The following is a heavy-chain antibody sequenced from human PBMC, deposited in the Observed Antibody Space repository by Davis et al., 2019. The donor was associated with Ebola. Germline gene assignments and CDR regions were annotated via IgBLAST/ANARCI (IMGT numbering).Heavy chain of an antibody. CDR1: GYTFNTSY. CDR3: ARGRGHYEYSGGDY. Sequence: ASVQVSCKASGYTFNTSYVHWVRQAPGQGLEWMGIINPSGGSTTYAQKFQGRVTMTRDTSTRTVYMELSSLRSEDTAVYYCARGRGHYEYSGGDYWGQGTLVTVSS. J-gene: IGHJ4*02. V-gene: IGHV1-46*02. CDR2: INPSGGST. D-gene: IGHD2-21*01.